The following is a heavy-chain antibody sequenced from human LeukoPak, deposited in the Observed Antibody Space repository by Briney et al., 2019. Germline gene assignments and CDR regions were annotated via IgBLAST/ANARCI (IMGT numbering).Heavy chain of an antibody. CDR1: GGSISSGTYY. CDR2: IYHSGST. D-gene: IGHD3-10*01. J-gene: IGHJ5*02. Sequence: SETLSLTCTVSGGSISSGTYYWGWIRQPPGKGLEWIGSIYHSGSTYYNPSLKSRVTISVDTSKNQFSLKLSSVTAADTAVYYCAAYGSGNWFDPWGQGTLVTVSS. V-gene: IGHV4-39*07. CDR3: AAYGSGNWFDP.